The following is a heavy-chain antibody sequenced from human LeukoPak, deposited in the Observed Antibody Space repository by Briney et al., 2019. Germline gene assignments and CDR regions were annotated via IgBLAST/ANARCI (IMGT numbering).Heavy chain of an antibody. D-gene: IGHD3-3*02. V-gene: IGHV4-39*01. CDR3: ARQFSLAPYFFDY. Sequence: KPSETLSLTCTVSGGSISSSSYYWGWIRQPPGKGLEWIGIIYHSGSTYYNPSLKSRVTISVDTSKNQFSLNLSSVTAADTAVYYCARQFSLAPYFFDYWGQGTLVTVSA. CDR1: GGSISSSSYY. CDR2: IYHSGST. J-gene: IGHJ4*02.